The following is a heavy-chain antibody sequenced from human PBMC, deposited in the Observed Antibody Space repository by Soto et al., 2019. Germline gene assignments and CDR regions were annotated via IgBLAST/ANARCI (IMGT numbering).Heavy chain of an antibody. D-gene: IGHD1-26*01. V-gene: IGHV4-59*01. CDR2: IYNGATT. Sequence: QVQLQESGPGLVEPSETLSLTCIVSGGSISSYYWTWTRQPPGKGLEWIGCIYNGATTNYNPSLKSRVTISVDTSKNQFSLKLTSVTAADTAVYYCARDDSQRPATYWGQGTLVTVSS. J-gene: IGHJ4*02. CDR1: GGSISSYY. CDR3: ARDDSQRPATY.